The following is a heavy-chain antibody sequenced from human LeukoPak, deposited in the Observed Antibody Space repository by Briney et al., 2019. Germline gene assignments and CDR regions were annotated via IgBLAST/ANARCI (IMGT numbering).Heavy chain of an antibody. D-gene: IGHD3-22*01. V-gene: IGHV1-2*02. J-gene: IGHJ4*02. CDR1: GYTFTGYY. Sequence: ASVKVSCTASGYTFTGYYMHWVRQAPGQGLEWMGWINPNSGGTNYAQKFQGRVTMTRDTSISTAYMELSRLRSDDTAVYYCARGDVSITMIVVVTPTGQFDYWGQGTLVTVSS. CDR2: INPNSGGT. CDR3: ARGDVSITMIVVVTPTGQFDY.